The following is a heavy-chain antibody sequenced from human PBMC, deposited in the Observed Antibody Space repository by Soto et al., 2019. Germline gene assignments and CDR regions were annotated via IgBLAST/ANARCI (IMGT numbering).Heavy chain of an antibody. CDR3: AHRVLRTVFGLVTTTAIYFDF. J-gene: IGHJ4*02. CDR1: GFSLTTSGVG. CDR2: IYWDDDK. V-gene: IGHV2-5*02. Sequence: QITLNESGPTLVKPTQTLTLTCTFSGFSLTTSGVGVGWIRQSPGKAPEWLALIYWDDDKRYSPSLKGRLTITKDTSKNRVVLTMANLDPADTATYYCAHRVLRTVFGLVTTTAIYFDFWGQGTPVAVSS. D-gene: IGHD3-3*01.